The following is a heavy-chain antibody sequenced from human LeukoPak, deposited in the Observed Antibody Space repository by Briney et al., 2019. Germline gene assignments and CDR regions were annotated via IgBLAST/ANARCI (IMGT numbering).Heavy chain of an antibody. D-gene: IGHD6-19*01. J-gene: IGHJ4*02. CDR3: ARGRDSGWYFDY. V-gene: IGHV4-30-4*01. CDR2: IYYSGST. Sequence: SETLSLTCTVSGGSISSGDYYWSWIRQPPGKGLEWIGYIYYSGSTNYNPSLKSRVTISVDTSKNQFSLKLSSVTAADTAVYYCARGRDSGWYFDYWGQGTLVTVSS. CDR1: GGSISSGDYY.